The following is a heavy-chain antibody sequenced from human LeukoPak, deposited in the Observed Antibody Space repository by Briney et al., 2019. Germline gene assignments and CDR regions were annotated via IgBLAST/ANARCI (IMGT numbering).Heavy chain of an antibody. Sequence: GGSLRLSCAASGFTFSGYGMHWVRQTPGEGLEWVAFIWYDGSNKYYADSVKGRFTISRDNSKNTLYLQMNSLRAEDTAVYYCAKLGFDSSGSHTLFDYWGQGTQVTVSS. J-gene: IGHJ4*02. CDR2: IWYDGSNK. D-gene: IGHD3-22*01. V-gene: IGHV3-30*02. CDR3: AKLGFDSSGSHTLFDY. CDR1: GFTFSGYG.